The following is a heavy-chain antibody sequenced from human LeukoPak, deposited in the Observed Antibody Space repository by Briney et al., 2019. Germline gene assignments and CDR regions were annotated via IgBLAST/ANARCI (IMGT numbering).Heavy chain of an antibody. CDR3: ATVAAAGPSFDY. D-gene: IGHD6-13*01. J-gene: IGHJ4*02. CDR2: IHYSGST. Sequence: SETLSLTCTVSGGSISSYYWSWIRQPPGKGLEWIGYIHYSGSTNYNPSLKSRVTISVDTSKNQFSLKLSSVTAADTAVYYCATVAAAGPSFDYWGQGTLVTVSS. V-gene: IGHV4-59*01. CDR1: GGSISSYY.